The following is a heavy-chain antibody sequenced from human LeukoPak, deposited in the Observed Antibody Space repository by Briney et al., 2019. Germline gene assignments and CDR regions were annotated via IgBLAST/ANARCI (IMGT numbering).Heavy chain of an antibody. J-gene: IGHJ4*02. CDR2: IKQDGSEK. CDR3: ARVDFDWLFDY. V-gene: IGHV3-7*01. Sequence: GGSLRLSCAASGFTFSSYWMSWVRQAPGKGLEWVANIKQDGSEKYYVDSVKGRSTISRDNAKNSLYLQMNSLRAEDTAVYYCARVDFDWLFDYWGQGTLVTVSS. CDR1: GFTFSSYW. D-gene: IGHD3-9*01.